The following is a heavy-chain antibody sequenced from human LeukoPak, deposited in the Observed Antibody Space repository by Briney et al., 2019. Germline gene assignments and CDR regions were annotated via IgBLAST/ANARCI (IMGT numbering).Heavy chain of an antibody. V-gene: IGHV4-61*01. D-gene: IGHD2-2*01. Sequence: PSETLSLTCTVSGGSISSSSYYWSWIRQPPGKGLEWIGYIYYSGSTNYNPSLKSRVTISVDTSKNQFSLKLSSVTAADTAVYYCARRPPGYCSSTSCEDGAFDIWGQGTMVTVSS. J-gene: IGHJ3*02. CDR2: IYYSGST. CDR3: ARRPPGYCSSTSCEDGAFDI. CDR1: GGSISSSSYY.